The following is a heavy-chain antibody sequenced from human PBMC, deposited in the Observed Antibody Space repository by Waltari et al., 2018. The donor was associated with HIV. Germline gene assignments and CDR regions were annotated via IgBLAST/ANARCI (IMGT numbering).Heavy chain of an antibody. CDR3: ARGAGGVVVPDREPRSWFDS. CDR2: IIPVFKSP. J-gene: IGHJ5*01. Sequence: QVQLVQSGTEVKKPGSSVKVSCKASGGTFSSYSVSWVRQAPGQGLELMGTIIPVFKSPIYEQKFQCRLTLTADRSTATAYMELHSLKSEDSGIYFCARGAGGVVVPDREPRSWFDSWGQGTLVIVSS. CDR1: GGTFSSYS. D-gene: IGHD3-16*01. V-gene: IGHV1-69*06.